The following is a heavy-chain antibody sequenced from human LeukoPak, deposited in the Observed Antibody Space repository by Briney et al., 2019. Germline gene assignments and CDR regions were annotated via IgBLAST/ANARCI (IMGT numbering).Heavy chain of an antibody. CDR3: ARIRRPHWYLDL. J-gene: IGHJ2*01. Sequence: SETLSLTCAVYGGSFSGYYWSWIRQPPGKGLEWIGEINHSGSTNYNPSLKSRVTISAATSKTQFSLRLSYATAADTAVYYCARIRRPHWYLDLWGRGTLVTVSS. V-gene: IGHV4-34*01. D-gene: IGHD3-3*01. CDR2: INHSGST. CDR1: GGSFSGYY.